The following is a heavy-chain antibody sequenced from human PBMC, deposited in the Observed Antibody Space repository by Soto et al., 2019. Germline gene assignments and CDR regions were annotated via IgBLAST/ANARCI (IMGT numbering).Heavy chain of an antibody. Sequence: QVQLVQSGAEVKKPGASLRVSCKASGYTFTTSVTSWWGRALEQGLRWMGWISAYNGNTNYAQKLQGRVTMTTDTSTSTAYMELRSLRSDDTAVYYCARDYCSSTSCPVNYWGQGTLVTVSS. V-gene: IGHV1-18*04. CDR1: GYTFTTSV. J-gene: IGHJ4*02. CDR2: ISAYNGNT. D-gene: IGHD2-2*01. CDR3: ARDYCSSTSCPVNY.